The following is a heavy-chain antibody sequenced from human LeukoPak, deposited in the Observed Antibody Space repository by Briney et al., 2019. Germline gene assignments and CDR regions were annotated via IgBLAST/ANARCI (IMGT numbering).Heavy chain of an antibody. D-gene: IGHD3-3*01. V-gene: IGHV7-4-1*02. CDR1: GYTFTTYA. CDR3: ARNYDFWSGYLGY. CDR2: INTNTGNP. J-gene: IGHJ4*02. Sequence: ASVKVSCKASGYTFTTYAVNWVRQAPGQGLEWMGWINTNTGNPTYAQGFTGRFVFSLDTSVSTAYQQISSLKAEDTAVYFCARNYDFWSGYLGYWGQGTLVTVSS.